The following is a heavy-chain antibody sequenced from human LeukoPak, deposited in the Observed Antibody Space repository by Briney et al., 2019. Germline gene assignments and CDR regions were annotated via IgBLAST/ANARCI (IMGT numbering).Heavy chain of an antibody. J-gene: IGHJ3*02. Sequence: GGSLRLSCAASGFTFSSYSMSWARQGPGTGLEWVSAISGSGDTTFYADSVKGRFTISRDNSKNTLFLQVNSLRVEDTAVYFCARDPPRSVGASDIWGQGTMVTVSS. D-gene: IGHD1-26*01. V-gene: IGHV3-23*01. CDR1: GFTFSSYS. CDR2: ISGSGDTT. CDR3: ARDPPRSVGASDI.